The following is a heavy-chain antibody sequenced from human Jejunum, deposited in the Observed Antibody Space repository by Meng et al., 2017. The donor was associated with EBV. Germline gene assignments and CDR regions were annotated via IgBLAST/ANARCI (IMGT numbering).Heavy chain of an antibody. CDR2: IYHDGSS. CDR1: GGSITSSDW. V-gene: IGHV4-4*02. J-gene: IGHJ4*02. D-gene: IGHD2-15*01. CDR3: ARVRCSGGSCFYFDY. Sequence: QVQLQESGPGLVNPSGTLSLTCAVSGGSITSSDWWTWVRQPPGEGLEWIGEIYHDGSSNYSPSLKSRVTILLDKSENHFSLKLNSVTAADTAVYYCARVRCSGGSCFYFDYLGQGDLGTVYS.